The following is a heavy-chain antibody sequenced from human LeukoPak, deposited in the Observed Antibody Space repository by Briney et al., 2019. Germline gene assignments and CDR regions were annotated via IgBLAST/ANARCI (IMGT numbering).Heavy chain of an antibody. Sequence: PSETLSLTCTVSGGSISSGEYYWSWIRQPPGKGLEWIGYIYYSGSTYYNPSLKSRVTISVDTSKNQFSLKLSSVTAADTAVYYCARGGYCSGGSCYSSWFDPWGQGTLVTVSS. CDR1: GGSISSGEYY. CDR3: ARGGYCSGGSCYSSWFDP. D-gene: IGHD2-15*01. V-gene: IGHV4-30-4*01. CDR2: IYYSGST. J-gene: IGHJ5*02.